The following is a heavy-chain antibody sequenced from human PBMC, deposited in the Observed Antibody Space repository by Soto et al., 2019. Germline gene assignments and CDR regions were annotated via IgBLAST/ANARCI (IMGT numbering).Heavy chain of an antibody. J-gene: IGHJ3*01. D-gene: IGHD6-25*01. V-gene: IGHV3-48*03. CDR1: GFTFSSYE. CDR2: ISSSGSTI. Sequence: EVQLVESGGGLVQPGGSLRLSCAASGFTFSSYEMNWVRQAPGKGLEWVSYISSSGSTIYYADSVKGRFTISRDNAKNSLYLQMNSLRAEDTAVYYCARVQRLYLLRAFDLWGQGTMVTVSS. CDR3: ARVQRLYLLRAFDL.